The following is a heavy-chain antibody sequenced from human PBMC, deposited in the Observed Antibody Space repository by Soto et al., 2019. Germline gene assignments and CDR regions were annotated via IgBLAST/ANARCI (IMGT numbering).Heavy chain of an antibody. CDR2: ISYDGSNK. V-gene: IGHV3-30*03. D-gene: IGHD3-22*01. CDR1: GFTFSSYG. CDR3: VRLYYYDPPGAFDI. J-gene: IGHJ3*02. Sequence: GGSLRLSCAASGFTFSSYGMHWVRQAPGKGLEWVAVISYDGSNKYYADSVKGRFTISRDNSKKTLYMQMNSLRAEDTAVYYCVRLYYYDPPGAFDIWGQGTMVTVSS.